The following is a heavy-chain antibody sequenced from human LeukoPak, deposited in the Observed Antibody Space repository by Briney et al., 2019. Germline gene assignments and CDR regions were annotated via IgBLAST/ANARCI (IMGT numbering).Heavy chain of an antibody. CDR1: GGSFSGYY. V-gene: IGHV4-34*01. CDR2: INHSGST. CDR3: ARGHSSGWYGY. D-gene: IGHD6-19*01. Sequence: SETLSLTCAVYGGSFSGYYWSWIRQTPGKGLEWIGEINHSGSTNYNPSLKSRVPISVDTSKNQFSLKLSSVTAADTAVYYCARGHSSGWYGYWGQGTLVTVSS. J-gene: IGHJ4*02.